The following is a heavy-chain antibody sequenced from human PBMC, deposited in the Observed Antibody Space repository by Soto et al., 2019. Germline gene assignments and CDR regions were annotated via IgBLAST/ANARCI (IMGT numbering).Heavy chain of an antibody. Sequence: GGSLKLSCAASGFTFSDYYMSWIRQAPGKGLEWVSYISSSGSTIYYADSVKGRFTISRDNAKNSLYLQMNSLRAEDTAVYYCARDIYYYYYMDVWGKGTTVTVSS. CDR3: ARDIYYYYYMDV. V-gene: IGHV3-11*01. CDR1: GFTFSDYY. J-gene: IGHJ6*03. CDR2: ISSSGSTI.